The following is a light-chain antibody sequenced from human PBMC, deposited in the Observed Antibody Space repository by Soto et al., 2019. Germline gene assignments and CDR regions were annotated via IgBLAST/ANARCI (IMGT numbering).Light chain of an antibody. V-gene: IGKV3-15*01. J-gene: IGKJ4*01. CDR2: GAS. Sequence: ERVMTQSPATLSVSPGERATLSCRASQSVGGDFAWYQQKPGQAPRLLIYGASSRAPGIPDRFSGSGSGTEFTLTISSLQSEDSAVYYCQQYENWPQLTFGGGTKVEIK. CDR3: QQYENWPQLT. CDR1: QSVGGD.